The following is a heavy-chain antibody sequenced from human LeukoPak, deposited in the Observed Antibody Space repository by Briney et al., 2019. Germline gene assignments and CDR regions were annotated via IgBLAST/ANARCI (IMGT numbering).Heavy chain of an antibody. V-gene: IGHV5-51*01. CDR2: IYPGDSDT. Sequence: GGPLQISCQSSGYTFTGYWVAWVRQLPGKGLEWMGIIYPGDSDTRYSPSFEGQVTISADKSISTAYLKWSSLKASDTAMYYCARQDGRALYYFDYWGQGTLVTVSS. J-gene: IGHJ4*02. CDR3: ARQDGRALYYFDY. CDR1: GYTFTGYW. D-gene: IGHD5-24*01.